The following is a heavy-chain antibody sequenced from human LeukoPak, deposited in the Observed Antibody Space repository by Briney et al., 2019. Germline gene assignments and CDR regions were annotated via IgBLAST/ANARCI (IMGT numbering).Heavy chain of an antibody. V-gene: IGHV3-21*01. J-gene: IGHJ5*02. CDR3: ATMTSYYYGSGSPNWFDP. CDR1: GFTFSSYS. Sequence: GGSLRLSCAASGFTFSSYSMNWVRQAPGKGLEWVSSISSSSSYIYYADSVKGRFTVSRDNAKNSLCLQMNSLRAEDTAVYYCATMTSYYYGSGSPNWFDPWGQGTLVTVSS. CDR2: ISSSSSYI. D-gene: IGHD3-10*01.